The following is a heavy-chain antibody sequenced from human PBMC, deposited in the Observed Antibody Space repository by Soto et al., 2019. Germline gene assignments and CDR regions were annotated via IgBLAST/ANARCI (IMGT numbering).Heavy chain of an antibody. D-gene: IGHD1-1*01. J-gene: IGHJ4*02. CDR2: IKSDSSGT. CDR1: GFTFSGYN. CDR3: AIDSNWSSDY. Sequence: EVQLVESGGGLVQPGGSLRLSCAASGFTFSGYNMNWVRQSPGKGLEWISCIKSDSSGTWYADSVKGRFTMSRDNAKNSLYLQMNSLRDEDTAVYFGAIDSNWSSDYWGQGTLVAVSS. V-gene: IGHV3-48*02.